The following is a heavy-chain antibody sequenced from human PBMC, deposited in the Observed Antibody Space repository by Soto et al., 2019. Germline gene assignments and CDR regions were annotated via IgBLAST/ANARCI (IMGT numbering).Heavy chain of an antibody. D-gene: IGHD3-16*01. CDR1: GFPFWTYS. Sequence: EVKLLESGGGLVQPGGSMRLSCEASGFPFWTYSMSWVRQAPRKGLEWVSGISGSGTATYYTDSVKGRFTVSRDNSKDTLFLQMTSLSAEDTAMYYCARDGDVNTGFGKDYWGQGTLVTVSS. J-gene: IGHJ4*02. CDR2: ISGSGTAT. CDR3: ARDGDVNTGFGKDY. V-gene: IGHV3-23*01.